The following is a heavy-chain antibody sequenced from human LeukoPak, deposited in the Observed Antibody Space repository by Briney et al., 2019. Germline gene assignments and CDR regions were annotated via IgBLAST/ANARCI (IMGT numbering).Heavy chain of an antibody. CDR3: ARENYGDYAVDY. V-gene: IGHV1-69*05. CDR1: GGTFSSYA. Sequence: ASVKVSCKASGGTFSSYAISWVRQAPGQGLEWMGRIIPIFGTANYAQKFQGRVTITTDESTSTAHMELSSLRSEDTAVYYCARENYGDYAVDYWGQGTLVTVSS. CDR2: IIPIFGTA. J-gene: IGHJ4*02. D-gene: IGHD4-17*01.